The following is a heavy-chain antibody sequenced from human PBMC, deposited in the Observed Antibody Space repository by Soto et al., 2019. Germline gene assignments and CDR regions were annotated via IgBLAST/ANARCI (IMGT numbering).Heavy chain of an antibody. CDR2: IDRDGSDR. CDR3: VTDQRASSPLY. CDR1: DFTFSTYW. J-gene: IGHJ4*02. Sequence: LLVESGGGLVQPGGSLRLSCTGSDFTFSTYWMAWVRRAPGSGLEWVANIDRDGSDRYYVDSVKGRFTISRDNAKKSLYLEMNGLRAEDTALYHCVTDQRASSPLYWGQGTLVTVSS. V-gene: IGHV3-7*03. D-gene: IGHD6-6*01.